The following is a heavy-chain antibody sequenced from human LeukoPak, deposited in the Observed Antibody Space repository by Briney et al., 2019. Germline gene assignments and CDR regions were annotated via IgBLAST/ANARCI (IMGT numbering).Heavy chain of an antibody. Sequence: PSETLSLTCTVSGGSISTITYYWGWIRQPPGKGLEWVGHMYYRGNTFYNPSLKSRVTISVDTSMNQFSLKLRSVTAADTAVYYCARLYGNYQNYFDYWGQGTLVTVSS. J-gene: IGHJ4*02. D-gene: IGHD1-7*01. CDR1: GGSISTITYY. CDR2: MYYRGNT. CDR3: ARLYGNYQNYFDY. V-gene: IGHV4-39*07.